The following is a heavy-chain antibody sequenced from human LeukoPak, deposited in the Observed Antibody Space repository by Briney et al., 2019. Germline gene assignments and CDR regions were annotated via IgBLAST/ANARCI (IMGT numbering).Heavy chain of an antibody. CDR2: IYYSGST. J-gene: IGHJ4*02. Sequence: SETLSLTCTVSGGSISSSDYYWGWIRQPPGKGLEWIGSIYYSGSTYYNASLKSRVTISVDTSKNQFSLHLSSVTAADTAVYYCARALRIPPQDFRWGQGTLVTVSS. CDR3: ARALRIPPQDFR. CDR1: GGSISSSDYY. V-gene: IGHV4-39*07. D-gene: IGHD3-3*01.